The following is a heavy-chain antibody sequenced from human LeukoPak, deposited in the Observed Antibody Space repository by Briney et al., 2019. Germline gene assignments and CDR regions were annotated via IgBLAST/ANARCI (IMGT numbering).Heavy chain of an antibody. D-gene: IGHD6-25*01. Sequence: GGSVRLSCAASGFTISRYSMNWVRLAPGKGLEWVSSISTSSSYIYYADSVKGRFTISRDNAKNTLYLQMNSLRAEDTAVYYCARRSAAKDAFDIWGQGTMVTVSS. V-gene: IGHV3-21*01. CDR3: ARRSAAKDAFDI. CDR1: GFTISRYS. J-gene: IGHJ3*02. CDR2: ISTSSSYI.